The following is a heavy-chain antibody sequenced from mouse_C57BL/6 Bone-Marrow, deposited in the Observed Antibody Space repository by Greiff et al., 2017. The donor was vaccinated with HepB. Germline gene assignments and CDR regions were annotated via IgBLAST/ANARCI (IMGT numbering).Heavy chain of an antibody. V-gene: IGHV1-15*01. Sequence: VQLQQSGAELVRPGASVTLSCKASGYTFTDYEMHWVKQTPVHGLEWIGAIDPETGGTAYNQKFKGKAILTADKSSSTAYMELRSLTSEDSAVYYGTTLGGYYCDYWGQGTTLTVSS. D-gene: IGHD3-3*01. CDR3: TTLGGYYCDY. J-gene: IGHJ2*01. CDR2: IDPETGGT. CDR1: GYTFTDYE.